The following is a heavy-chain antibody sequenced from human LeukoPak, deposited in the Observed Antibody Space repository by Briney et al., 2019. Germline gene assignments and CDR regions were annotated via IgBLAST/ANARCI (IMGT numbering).Heavy chain of an antibody. D-gene: IGHD3-22*01. V-gene: IGHV4-34*01. CDR2: INHSGST. Sequence: SETLSLTCAVYGGSFSGYYWSWIRQPPGKGLEWIGEINHSGSTNYNPSLKSRVTISVDTSKNQFSLKLSSVTAADTAVYYCARGWDYYDSSGTGYWGQGTLVIVSS. J-gene: IGHJ4*02. CDR1: GGSFSGYY. CDR3: ARGWDYYDSSGTGY.